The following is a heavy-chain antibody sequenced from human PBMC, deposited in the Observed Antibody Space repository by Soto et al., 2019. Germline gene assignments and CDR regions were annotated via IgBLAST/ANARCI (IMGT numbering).Heavy chain of an antibody. CDR3: ARDEDSGWNYFDY. CDR2: ISAYNGNI. V-gene: IGHV1-18*01. D-gene: IGHD6-19*01. CDR1: GYTFTSYG. J-gene: IGHJ4*02. Sequence: QVQLVQSGAEVKKPGASLKVSCKASGYTFTSYGINWVRQAPGQGLEWMGWISAYNGNINYAQMLQGRVTVTTDTSTSTAYMELRSLRPDDTAVYYCARDEDSGWNYFDYWGQGTLVTVSS.